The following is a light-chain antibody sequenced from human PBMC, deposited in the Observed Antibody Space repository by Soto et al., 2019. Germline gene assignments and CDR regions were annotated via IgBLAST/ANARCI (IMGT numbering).Light chain of an antibody. J-gene: IGLJ1*01. CDR1: SSDVGGYNY. V-gene: IGLV2-14*01. CDR3: SSDTSSSTV. Sequence: QSGLTQPASVSGSPGQSITISCTGTSSDVGGYNYVSWYQQHPGKAPKLMIYEVSNRPSGVSNRFSGSKSGNTASLTISGLQAEDEADYDCSSDTSSSTVFGTGTKVTVL. CDR2: EVS.